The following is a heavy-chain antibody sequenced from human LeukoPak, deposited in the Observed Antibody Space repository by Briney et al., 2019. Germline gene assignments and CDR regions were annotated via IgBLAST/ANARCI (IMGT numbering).Heavy chain of an antibody. J-gene: IGHJ4*02. D-gene: IGHD3-16*01. V-gene: IGHV1-18*01. CDR1: GYTFTSYG. CDR3: ARVGGYYDYVWGSYYYFDY. CDR2: ISAYNGNT. Sequence: ASVKVSCKASGYTFTSYGISWARQAPGQGLEWMGWISAYNGNTNYAQKLQGRVTMTTDTSTSTAYMELRSLRSDDTAVYYCARVGGYYDYVWGSYYYFDYWGQGTLVTVSS.